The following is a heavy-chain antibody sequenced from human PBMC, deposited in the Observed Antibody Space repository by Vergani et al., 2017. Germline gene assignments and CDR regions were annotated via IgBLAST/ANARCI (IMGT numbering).Heavy chain of an antibody. CDR3: AKARGYCSGGSCYQGYFDY. V-gene: IGHV3-23*01. CDR1: GFTFSSSA. J-gene: IGHJ4*02. Sequence: EVQLLESGGGLVQPGGSLRLSCAASGFTFSSSAMSWVRQAPGKVLEWVDAISGSGGSTYYADAVKGRFTISRDNSKNTLYLQMNSLRAEETGVYYCAKARGYCSGGSCYQGYFDYWGQGTLVTVSS. CDR2: ISGSGGST. D-gene: IGHD2-15*01.